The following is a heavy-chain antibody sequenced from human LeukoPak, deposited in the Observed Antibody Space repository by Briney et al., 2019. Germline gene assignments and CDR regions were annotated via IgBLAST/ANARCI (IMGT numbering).Heavy chain of an antibody. D-gene: IGHD5-24*01. CDR3: ARGRDGYRKLNWFDP. CDR1: GYTFTGYY. CDR2: INPNSGGT. V-gene: IGHV1-2*02. Sequence: GASVKVSCKASGYTFTGYYMHWVRQAPGQGLEWMGWINPNSGGTNYAQKFQGRVTMTRDTSISTAYMELSRLRSDDTAVYYCARGRDGYRKLNWFDPWGQGTLVTVSS. J-gene: IGHJ5*02.